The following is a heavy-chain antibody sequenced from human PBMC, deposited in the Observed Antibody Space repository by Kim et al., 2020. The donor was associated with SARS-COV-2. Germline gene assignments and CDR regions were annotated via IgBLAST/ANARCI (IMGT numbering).Heavy chain of an antibody. CDR3: ARNEDY. CDR1: GYTFTSYA. J-gene: IGHJ4*02. V-gene: IGHV1-3*01. CDR2: IDADNGNT. Sequence: ASVKVSCEASGYTFTSYAFHWVRQAPGQGLDWMGWIDADNGNTKYSQKFQGRVTITRDTSARTAYMELSSLRSEDTAVYYCARNEDYWGQGTLVTVSS.